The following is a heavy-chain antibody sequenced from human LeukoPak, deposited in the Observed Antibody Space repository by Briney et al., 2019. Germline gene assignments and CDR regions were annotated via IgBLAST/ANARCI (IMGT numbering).Heavy chain of an antibody. Sequence: SETLSLTCTVSGGSISSSSYYWGWIRQPPGKGLEWIGSIYYSGSTYYNPSLKSRVTISVDTSKNQFSLKLSSVTAADTAVYYCARHVGYSYGSSAFDIWGQGTMVTVSS. D-gene: IGHD5-18*01. CDR2: IYYSGST. V-gene: IGHV4-39*01. CDR3: ARHVGYSYGSSAFDI. CDR1: GGSISSSSYY. J-gene: IGHJ3*02.